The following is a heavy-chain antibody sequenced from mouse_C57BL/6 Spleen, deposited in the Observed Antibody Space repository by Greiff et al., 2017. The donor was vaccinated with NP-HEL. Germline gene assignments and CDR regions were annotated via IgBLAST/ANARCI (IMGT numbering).Heavy chain of an antibody. CDR3: ARRYGSSSYAMDY. D-gene: IGHD1-1*01. V-gene: IGHV1-64*01. J-gene: IGHJ4*01. Sequence: QLQQSGAELVKPGASVKLSCKASGYTFTSYWMHWVKQRPGQGLEWIGMIHPNSGSTNYNEKFKSKATLTVDKSSSTAYMQLSSLTSEDSAVYYGARRYGSSSYAMDYWGQGTSVTVSS. CDR1: GYTFTSYW. CDR2: IHPNSGST.